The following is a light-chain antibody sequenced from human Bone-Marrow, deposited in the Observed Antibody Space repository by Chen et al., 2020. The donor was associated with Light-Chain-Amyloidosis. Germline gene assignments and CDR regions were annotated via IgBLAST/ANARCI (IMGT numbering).Light chain of an antibody. CDR1: SSDVGSYNL. J-gene: IGLJ3*02. V-gene: IGLV2-23*02. CDR3: CSYAGSSTLV. CDR2: EVN. Sequence: QSALTQPASVSGSPGQSITISCTGPSSDVGSYNLVSWYQQHPGKAPKFMIYEVNKRPSGVSHRFSGSKSGNTASLTISGLQAEDEADYYCCSYAGSSTLVFGGGTKVTVL.